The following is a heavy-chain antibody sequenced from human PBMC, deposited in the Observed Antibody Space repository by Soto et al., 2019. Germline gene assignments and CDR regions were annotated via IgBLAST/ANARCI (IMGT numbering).Heavy chain of an antibody. J-gene: IGHJ4*02. CDR2: IYYNGNT. CDR1: GGSISTYY. D-gene: IGHD4-17*01. Sequence: SETLSLTCIVAGGSISTYYWSWIRQAPGKGLEWMGYIYYNGNTNYNPSLKSRVTISVDTSKNQFSLKLNSVTAADTAVYYCTRGEGDYFIDSWGQGNLVTVSS. CDR3: TRGEGDYFIDS. V-gene: IGHV4-59*01.